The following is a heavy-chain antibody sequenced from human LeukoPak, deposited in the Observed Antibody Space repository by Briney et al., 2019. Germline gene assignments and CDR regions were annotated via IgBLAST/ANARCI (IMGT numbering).Heavy chain of an antibody. Sequence: GASVKVSCKASGYTFTGYYMHWVRQAPGQGLEWMGWINPNSGGTNYAQKFQGRVTMTRDTSISTAYMELSRLRSDDTAVYYCAREWGYCSGGSCSMGHNWFDPWGQGTLVTVSS. CDR3: AREWGYCSGGSCSMGHNWFDP. CDR1: GYTFTGYY. V-gene: IGHV1-2*02. D-gene: IGHD2-15*01. CDR2: INPNSGGT. J-gene: IGHJ5*02.